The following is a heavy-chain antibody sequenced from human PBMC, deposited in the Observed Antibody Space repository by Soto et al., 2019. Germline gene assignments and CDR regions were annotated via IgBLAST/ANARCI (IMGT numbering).Heavy chain of an antibody. V-gene: IGHV3-15*07. D-gene: IGHD6-19*01. CDR2: IKSKTDGGTT. CDR1: GFTFSNAW. J-gene: IGHJ6*02. CDR3: TTAGEQWLVLNYYYYGMDV. Sequence: SLRLSCAASGFTFSNAWMNWVRQAPGKGLEWVGRIKSKTDGGTTDYAAPVKGRFTISRDDSKNTLYLQMNSLKTEDTAVYYCTTAGEQWLVLNYYYYGMDVWGQGTTVTVSS.